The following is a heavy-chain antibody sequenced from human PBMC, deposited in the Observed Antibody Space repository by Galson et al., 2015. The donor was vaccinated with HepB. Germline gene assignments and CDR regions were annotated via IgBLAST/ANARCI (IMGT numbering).Heavy chain of an antibody. D-gene: IGHD7-27*01. CDR1: GFTFSNYW. CDR3: ARDLGDASHFFDY. CDR2: INSDGSST. V-gene: IGHV3-74*01. Sequence: SLRLSCAASGFTFSNYWMHWVRQAPGKGLVWVSRINSDGSSTNYADSVKGRFTISRDSAKNTVYLQMNSLSPEDTAVYFCARDLGDASHFFDYWGQGTLVTVSS. J-gene: IGHJ4*02.